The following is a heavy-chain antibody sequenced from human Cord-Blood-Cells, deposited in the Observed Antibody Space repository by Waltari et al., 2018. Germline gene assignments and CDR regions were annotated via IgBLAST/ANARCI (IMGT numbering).Heavy chain of an antibody. V-gene: IGHV1-2*04. Sequence: QVQLVQSGAEVKKPGASVKVPCKASGYTFTGYYMHWVRQAHGDGLEWMGWINPNSGGTNYAQKFQGWVTMTRDTSISTAYMELSRLRSDDTAVYYCARENSSSSGDYYFDYWGQGTLVTVSS. CDR1: GYTFTGYY. D-gene: IGHD6-6*01. CDR3: ARENSSSSGDYYFDY. CDR2: INPNSGGT. J-gene: IGHJ4*02.